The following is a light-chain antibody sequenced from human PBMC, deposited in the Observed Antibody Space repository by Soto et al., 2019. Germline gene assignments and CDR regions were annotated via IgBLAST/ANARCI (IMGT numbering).Light chain of an antibody. V-gene: IGKV3-20*01. J-gene: IGKJ3*01. CDR1: QSLSTIY. CDR2: GGS. CDR3: QQYGTLPFT. Sequence: EIVVTQSPGTLSLSTGERATLSCRASQSLSTIYLAWYQQKPGQAPRVLIYGGSTRATGIPDRFSGRGSGTDFTLTISRLEPEDFAVYYCQQYGTLPFTFGPGTKVAIK.